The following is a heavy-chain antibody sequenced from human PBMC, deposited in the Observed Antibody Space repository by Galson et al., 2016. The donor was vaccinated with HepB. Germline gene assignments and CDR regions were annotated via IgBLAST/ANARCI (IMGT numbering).Heavy chain of an antibody. J-gene: IGHJ6*02. CDR3: APLNYYYWWSGSHNSYYALDA. CDR2: IKSDGSST. D-gene: IGHD2-8*02. Sequence: SLRLSCAASGFTFSSYWMHWVRQAPGKGLVWDSRIKSDGSSTTYADSVKGRFNISRDNAKNTLYLQMNSLRAEDTAVYYCAPLNYYYWWSGSHNSYYALDAWGQGTTVTVSS. CDR1: GFTFSSYW. V-gene: IGHV3-74*01.